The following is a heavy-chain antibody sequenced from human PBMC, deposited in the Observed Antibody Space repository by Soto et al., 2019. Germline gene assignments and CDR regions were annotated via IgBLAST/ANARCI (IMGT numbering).Heavy chain of an antibody. V-gene: IGHV1-8*01. CDR3: AVTTGY. D-gene: IGHD4-17*01. CDR1: GYTFTEYD. J-gene: IGHJ4*02. CDR2: VSPDHGNA. Sequence: QVRVVQSGAEVKKPGASVRVSCKTSGYTFTEYDINWVRQAPGQGLEWMGWVSPDHGNAGYAQQFEGRVTMTSDTSISTVFLELTNLRSEDTAVYYCAVTTGYWGQGTKVTVSS.